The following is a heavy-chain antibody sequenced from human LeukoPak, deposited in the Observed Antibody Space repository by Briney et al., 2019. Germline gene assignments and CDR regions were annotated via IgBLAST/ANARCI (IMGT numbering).Heavy chain of an antibody. V-gene: IGHV4-59*11. CDR2: IYYSGST. CDR1: GGSISSHY. D-gene: IGHD2-15*01. J-gene: IGHJ4*02. CDR3: AREKVVAATGTFDY. Sequence: SETLSLTCTVSGGSISSHYWSWIRQPPGKGLEWIGYIYYSGSTNYNPSLKSRVTISVDTSKNQFSLKLSSVTAADTAVYYCAREKVVAATGTFDYWGQGTLVTVSS.